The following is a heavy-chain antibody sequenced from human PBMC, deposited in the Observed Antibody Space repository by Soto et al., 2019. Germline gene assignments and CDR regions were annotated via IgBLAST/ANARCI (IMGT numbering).Heavy chain of an antibody. Sequence: ASVKVSCKASGYTFTSYDINWVRQATGQGLEWMGWMNPNSGNTGYAQKFQGRVTMTRNTSISTAYMELSSLRSEDTAVYYCARAPGSYGSYYYYGMDVWGQGTTVTVSS. CDR3: ARAPGSYGSYYYYGMDV. D-gene: IGHD5-18*01. CDR1: GYTFTSYD. J-gene: IGHJ6*02. V-gene: IGHV1-8*01. CDR2: MNPNSGNT.